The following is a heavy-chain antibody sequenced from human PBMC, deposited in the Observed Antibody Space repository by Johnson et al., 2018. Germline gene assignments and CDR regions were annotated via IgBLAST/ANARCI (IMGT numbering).Heavy chain of an antibody. J-gene: IGHJ1*01. Sequence: VQLLETGGGVVQPGRSLRLSCAASGFTFSSHGMHWVRQAPGKGLEWVAVIWSDGSKKYYADSVKGRFTVSRDNSKNTLYLQMDSLRAEDTAIYYCARDRGDCSGGSCWGYFLHWGQGTLVTVSS. CDR3: ARDRGDCSGGSCWGYFLH. CDR1: GFTFSSHG. CDR2: IWSDGSKK. V-gene: IGHV3-33*01. D-gene: IGHD2-15*01.